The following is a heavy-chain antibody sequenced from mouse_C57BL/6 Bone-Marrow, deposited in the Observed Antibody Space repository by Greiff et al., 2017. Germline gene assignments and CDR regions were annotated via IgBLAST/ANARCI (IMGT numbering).Heavy chain of an antibody. D-gene: IGHD2-4*01. V-gene: IGHV1-39*01. CDR3: GRGYDYDYARDY. CDR1: GYSFTDYN. J-gene: IGHJ4*01. CDR2: INPNYGTA. Sequence: VQLQQSGPELVKPGASVKISCKASGYSFTDYNMNWVKQSTGKSLEWIGVINPNYGTASYNQKFKGKATLTVDQSSSTAYMQLNSLTSEDSAVDYCGRGYDYDYARDYEGRGTSVTVSA.